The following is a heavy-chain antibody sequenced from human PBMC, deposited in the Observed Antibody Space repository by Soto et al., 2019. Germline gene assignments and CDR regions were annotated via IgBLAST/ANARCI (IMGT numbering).Heavy chain of an antibody. D-gene: IGHD3-10*01. V-gene: IGHV3-30-3*01. J-gene: IGHJ4*02. CDR2: ISYDGSNK. CDR1: GFTFSSYA. Sequence: QVQLVESGGGMVQPGRSLRLSCAASGFTFSSYAMHWVRQAPGKGLEWVAVISYDGSNKYYADSVKGRFTISRDNSKNTLYLQMNSLRAEDTAVYYCARDLNYYGSGRPSFDYWGQGTLVTVSS. CDR3: ARDLNYYGSGRPSFDY.